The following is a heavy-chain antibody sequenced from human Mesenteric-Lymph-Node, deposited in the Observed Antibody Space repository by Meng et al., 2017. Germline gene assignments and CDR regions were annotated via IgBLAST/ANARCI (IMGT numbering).Heavy chain of an antibody. D-gene: IGHD2-2*01. CDR1: RGTFNTYV. CDR3: ARADDTLVVPAAKLYYYGMDV. CDR2: IIPVFGSP. J-gene: IGHJ6*01. Sequence: SVKVSCKASRGTFNTYVISWLRQAPGQGPEWMGGIIPVFGSPTYAQKFQGTITITTDASTTTVNLELRSLRSEDTAVYYCARADDTLVVPAAKLYYYGMDVWGQGTTVT. V-gene: IGHV1-69*05.